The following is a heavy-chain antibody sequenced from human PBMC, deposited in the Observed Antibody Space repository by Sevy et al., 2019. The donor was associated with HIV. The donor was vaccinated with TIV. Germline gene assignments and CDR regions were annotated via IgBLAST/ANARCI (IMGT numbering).Heavy chain of an antibody. CDR1: GFTFSSYG. CDR2: IWFDESNT. J-gene: IGHJ4*02. CDR3: ARVLEFYDYGDYGPAFMPDY. D-gene: IGHD4-17*01. V-gene: IGHV3-33*01. Sequence: GGSLRLSCAASGFTFSSYGMHWVRQAPGKGLEWVAVIWFDESNTYYADSVKGRFTISRDIAKNTLNLQMNSLRAEDTAVYYCARVLEFYDYGDYGPAFMPDYWGQGTLVTVSS.